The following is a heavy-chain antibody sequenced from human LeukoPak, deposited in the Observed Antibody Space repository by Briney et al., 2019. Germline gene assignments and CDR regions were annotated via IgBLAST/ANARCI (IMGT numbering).Heavy chain of an antibody. V-gene: IGHV3-66*01. D-gene: IGHD5-18*01. Sequence: GVSLRLSCAASGITVSSNYMSWVRQAPGKGLEWVSVIYSGGSTYYADSVKGRFTISRDNSKNTLYLQMNSLRAEDTAVYYCASTAMGDYFDYWGQGTLVTVSS. CDR3: ASTAMGDYFDY. CDR2: IYSGGST. CDR1: GITVSSNY. J-gene: IGHJ4*02.